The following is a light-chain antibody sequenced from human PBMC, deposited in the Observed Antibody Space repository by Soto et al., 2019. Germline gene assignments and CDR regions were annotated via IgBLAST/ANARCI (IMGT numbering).Light chain of an antibody. CDR2: DVS. J-gene: IGLJ1*01. CDR3: CSYAGRYTYV. CDR1: SSDVGNYNY. V-gene: IGLV2-11*01. Sequence: QSALTQPRSVSGSPGQSVTISCTGTSSDVGNYNYVSWYQQHPGKAPKLMIYDVSTRPSGVPDHFSGSKSGNTASLTISGLQADDEADYYCCSYAGRYTYVFGTGTKVTVL.